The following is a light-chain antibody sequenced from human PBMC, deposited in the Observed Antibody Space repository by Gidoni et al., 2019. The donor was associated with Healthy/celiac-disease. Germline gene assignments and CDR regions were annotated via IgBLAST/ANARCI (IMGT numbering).Light chain of an antibody. V-gene: IGKV3-15*01. CDR2: GAS. CDR3: QQYNNWPGT. Sequence: EIVMTQSPATLSVSPGERATPSCRASQSGSSNLAWYQQKPGQAPRLLIYGASTRATGIPARFRGSGSGTEFTLTISSLQSEDFAVYYCQQYNNWPGTFGQGTKVEIK. CDR1: QSGSSN. J-gene: IGKJ1*01.